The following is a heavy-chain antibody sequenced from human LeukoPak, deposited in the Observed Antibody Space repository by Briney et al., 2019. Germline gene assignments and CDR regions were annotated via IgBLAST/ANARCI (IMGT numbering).Heavy chain of an antibody. D-gene: IGHD6-6*01. CDR2: ITSSGDII. J-gene: IGHJ4*02. CDR1: GFTFSDYY. Sequence: GGSLRLSCAVSGFTFSDYYMNWIRQAPGKGLEWISYITSSGDIIYYADSVKGRFTISRDNAKNSLYLQMNSLRAEDTAVYYCARRYEYSSCYFDYWGQGTLVTVSS. V-gene: IGHV3-11*04. CDR3: ARRYEYSSCYFDY.